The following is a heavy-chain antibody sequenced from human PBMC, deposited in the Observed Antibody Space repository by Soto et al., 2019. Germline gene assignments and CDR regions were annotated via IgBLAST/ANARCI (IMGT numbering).Heavy chain of an antibody. D-gene: IGHD6-13*01. CDR1: GFSFSTIRMG. V-gene: IGHV2-26*01. J-gene: IGHJ5*02. Sequence: QVTLKESGPVLVKPTETLTLTCTVSGFSFSTIRMGVSWIRQPPGKALEWLAHIFPTDEKSYSMSLRTRLTISKDTSKSQVVLTMTNLDPVDTATYYCARMGIGANGTPDNFFDPWGQGTLVTVSS. CDR2: IFPTDEK. CDR3: ARMGIGANGTPDNFFDP.